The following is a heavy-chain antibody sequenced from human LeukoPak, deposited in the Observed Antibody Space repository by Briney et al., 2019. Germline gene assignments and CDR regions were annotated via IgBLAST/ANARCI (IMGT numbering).Heavy chain of an antibody. CDR2: IKSKTDGGTT. CDR3: TTVSKWELPPYTYYYGMDV. V-gene: IGHV3-15*01. CDR1: GFTFSNAW. D-gene: IGHD1-26*01. J-gene: IGHJ6*02. Sequence: GGSLRLSCAASGFTFSNAWMSWVRQAPGKGLEWVGRIKSKTDGGTTDYAAPVKGRFTISRDDSKNTPYLQMNSLKTEDTAVYYCTTVSKWELPPYTYYYGMDVWGQGTTVTVSS.